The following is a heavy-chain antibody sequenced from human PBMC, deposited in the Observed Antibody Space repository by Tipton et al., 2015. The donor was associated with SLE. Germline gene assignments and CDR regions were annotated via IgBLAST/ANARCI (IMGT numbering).Heavy chain of an antibody. CDR3: ARGCSSTTCEPFDYFGLDV. Sequence: LRLSCAVSGGSFSGYYWHWVRQPPEQGLEWIGEITQSGVTNYNPSLKSRVTMSLDTSKNQFSLKLTSVTAADTAVYFCARGCSSTTCEPFDYFGLDVWGQGTTVTVSS. CDR2: ITQSGVT. J-gene: IGHJ6*02. V-gene: IGHV4-34*01. CDR1: GGSFSGYY. D-gene: IGHD2-2*01.